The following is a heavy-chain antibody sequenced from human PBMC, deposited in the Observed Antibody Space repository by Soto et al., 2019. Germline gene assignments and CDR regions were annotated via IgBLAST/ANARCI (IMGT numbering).Heavy chain of an antibody. J-gene: IGHJ4*02. CDR1: GFTFRSYW. Sequence: PGGSLRLSCAASGFTFRSYWMHWVRQAPGKGLVWVSRINRDGSSTSYADSVKGRVTISRDTAKITLYLQMNSLIAEDTAVYYCARDDNYYGSGSLWGQGTLVTVSS. D-gene: IGHD3-10*01. V-gene: IGHV3-74*01. CDR3: ARDDNYYGSGSL. CDR2: INRDGSST.